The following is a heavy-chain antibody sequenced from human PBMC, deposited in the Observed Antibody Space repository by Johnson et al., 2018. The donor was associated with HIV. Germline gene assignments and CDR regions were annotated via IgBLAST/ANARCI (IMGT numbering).Heavy chain of an antibody. CDR2: LSGSGGST. CDR1: GFIFSNYW. V-gene: IGHV3-23*04. D-gene: IGHD4-23*01. J-gene: IGHJ3*02. CDR3: ARDRVGSGGKGSFDI. Sequence: VQLVESGGGLVQPGGSLRLSCAASGFIFSNYWMSWVRQAPGKGLEWVSALSGSGGSTYYADSVKGRFTISRDNSKNSLYLQMNSLRAEDTALYCCARDRVGSGGKGSFDIWGQGTMVTVSS.